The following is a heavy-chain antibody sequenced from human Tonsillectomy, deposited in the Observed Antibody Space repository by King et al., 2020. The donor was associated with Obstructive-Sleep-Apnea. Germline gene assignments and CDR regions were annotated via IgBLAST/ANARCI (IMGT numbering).Heavy chain of an antibody. Sequence: VQLVESGGGLVQPGGSPRLSCAASGVTVSNNYMSWVRQAPGKGLEWVSVIYSGDNTHYADSVKGRFTISRDNSKNTLHLQMNSLRAEDTAVYYCATVGSFYGMDVWGQGTTVTVSS. V-gene: IGHV3-66*01. J-gene: IGHJ6*02. D-gene: IGHD1-1*01. CDR3: ATVGSFYGMDV. CDR2: IYSGDNT. CDR1: GVTVSNNY.